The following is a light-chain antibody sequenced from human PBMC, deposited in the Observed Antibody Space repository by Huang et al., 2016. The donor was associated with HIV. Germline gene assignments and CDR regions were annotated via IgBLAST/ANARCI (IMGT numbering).Light chain of an antibody. CDR2: DAS. CDR3: QQYDSLLT. Sequence: DIKMTQSPSSLSASVGDRVTSTCQASQDISNYVNWYQQKPGKAPKLLIYDASNLEPGVPSRFSGSGSGTDFTFTISSLQPEDIATYYCQQYDSLLTFGPGTKVDIK. J-gene: IGKJ3*01. V-gene: IGKV1-33*01. CDR1: QDISNY.